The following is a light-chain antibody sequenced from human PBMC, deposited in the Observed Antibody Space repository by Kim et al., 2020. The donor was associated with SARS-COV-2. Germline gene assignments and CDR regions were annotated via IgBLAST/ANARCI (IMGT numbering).Light chain of an antibody. CDR3: QQYGSSPRA. V-gene: IGKV3-20*01. Sequence: LSPGERATLSCRASQSVSSSYLAWYQQKPGQAPRLLIYGASSRSTGIPDRFSGSGSGTDFTLTISRLEPEDFAVYYCQQYGSSPRAFGQGTKLEIK. J-gene: IGKJ2*01. CDR1: QSVSSSY. CDR2: GAS.